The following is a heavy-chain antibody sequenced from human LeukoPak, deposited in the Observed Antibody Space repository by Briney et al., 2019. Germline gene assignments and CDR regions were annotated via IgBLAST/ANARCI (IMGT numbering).Heavy chain of an antibody. CDR3: AKDISCTGGGVCPKVYDY. Sequence: GGSLRLSCTASGFALSGHGMHWVRQAPGKGLEWVAFIRYDGSHKYYADSVKGRFTVSRDNSKNTLYLQMNSLRAEDTAVYYCAKDISCTGGGVCPKVYDYWGQGTLVTVSS. D-gene: IGHD2-8*02. J-gene: IGHJ4*02. CDR2: IRYDGSHK. CDR1: GFALSGHG. V-gene: IGHV3-30*02.